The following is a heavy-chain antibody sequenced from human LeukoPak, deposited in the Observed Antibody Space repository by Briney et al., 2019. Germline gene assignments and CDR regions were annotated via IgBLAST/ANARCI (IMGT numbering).Heavy chain of an antibody. J-gene: IGHJ4*02. Sequence: PSETLSLTCTVSGGSISSGSYYWSWIRQPAGKGLEWIGRMYTSGSTDYNPSLKSRVTISVDTSKNQFSLKLTSVTAADTAVYYCARGWWPVYYFDYWGQGTLVTVSS. CDR3: ARGWWPVYYFDY. CDR1: GGSISSGSYY. V-gene: IGHV4-61*02. D-gene: IGHD2-15*01. CDR2: MYTSGST.